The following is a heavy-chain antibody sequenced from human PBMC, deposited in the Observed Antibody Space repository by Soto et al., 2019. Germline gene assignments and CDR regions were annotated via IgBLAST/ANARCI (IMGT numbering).Heavy chain of an antibody. CDR2: ISASGDST. CDR3: AKPPLTRPPGIFWFDP. CDR1: GFTFNSYA. Sequence: GGSLRLSCAASGFTFNSYAMSWVRQAPGKGLEWVSAISASGDSTYYADAVKGRFTISRDNSKNTLYLEMNSLRAEDTALYYCAKPPLTRPPGIFWFDPWGQGTLVTVSS. D-gene: IGHD3-10*01. V-gene: IGHV3-23*01. J-gene: IGHJ5*01.